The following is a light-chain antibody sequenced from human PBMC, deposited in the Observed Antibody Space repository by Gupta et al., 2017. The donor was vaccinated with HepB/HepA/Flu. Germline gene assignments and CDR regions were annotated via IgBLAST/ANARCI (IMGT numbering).Light chain of an antibody. J-gene: IGKJ1*01. CDR1: QCLVFSDGNTF. V-gene: IGKV2-30*01. Sequence: DVVLTLSPLSLPVTLRQPASISCSSSQCLVFSDGNTFLHWFQQRPGQSPRLLLYQVSKRESGVPERFSGSGSGTEFTLSISRVEAEEVAIYYCEQGTHAWTFGEGTKVEIK. CDR3: EQGTHAWT. CDR2: QVS.